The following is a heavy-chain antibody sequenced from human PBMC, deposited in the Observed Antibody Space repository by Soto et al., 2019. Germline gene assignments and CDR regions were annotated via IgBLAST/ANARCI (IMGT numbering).Heavy chain of an antibody. D-gene: IGHD3-16*01. CDR2: MTPDSGDT. CDR3: ARDPFYGWFDS. J-gene: IGHJ5*01. V-gene: IGHV1-8*01. Sequence: QVQLVQSGAEVRKPGASVKVSCKASGHTLARYDINWVRQATGQGLEWMGWMTPDSGDTGYAQKFQGRVTMTGDTSITTASMELSSLRSDDTAVYYCARDPFYGWFDSWGQGTLVTVSS. CDR1: GHTLARYD.